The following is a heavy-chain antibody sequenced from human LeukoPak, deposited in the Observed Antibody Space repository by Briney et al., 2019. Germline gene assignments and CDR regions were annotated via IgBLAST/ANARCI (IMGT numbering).Heavy chain of an antibody. D-gene: IGHD3-9*01. Sequence: SETLSLTCTVSGGSISSGSYYWSWIRQPAGKGLEWIGRVYTSGSTNYNPSLKSRVTISVDTSKNQFSLKLSSVTAADTAVYYCARDQTELRYFEWLPRYDAFDIWGQGTMVTVSS. CDR3: ARDQTELRYFEWLPRYDAFDI. CDR1: GGSISSGSYY. CDR2: VYTSGST. V-gene: IGHV4-61*02. J-gene: IGHJ3*02.